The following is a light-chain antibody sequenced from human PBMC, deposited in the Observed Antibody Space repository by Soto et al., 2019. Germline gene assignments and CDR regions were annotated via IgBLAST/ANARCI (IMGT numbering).Light chain of an antibody. J-gene: IGKJ2*01. CDR3: QQYGSSPPYA. CDR1: QSVSGTY. Sequence: EVVLTQSPGTLPLSPGERATVSCRASQSVSGTYLAWYQQKPGQAPRLLIYGASSRATGIPDRFSGSGSGTDFTLTISRLEPEDFAVDYCQQYGSSPPYAFGQGTKLEVK. CDR2: GAS. V-gene: IGKV3-20*01.